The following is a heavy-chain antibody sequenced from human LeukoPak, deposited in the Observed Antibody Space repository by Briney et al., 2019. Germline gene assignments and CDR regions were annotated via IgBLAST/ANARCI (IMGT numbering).Heavy chain of an antibody. D-gene: IGHD3-9*01. CDR2: FDPENGEP. Sequence: ASVKVSCKVSGYTLTALSIHWVRQAPGKGLEWMGGFDPENGEPIYAQTFQGRISMTRNTSISTAYMELSSLRSEDTAVYYCARAELRYFDWPPGDYWGQGTLVTVSS. J-gene: IGHJ4*02. CDR3: ARAELRYFDWPPGDY. V-gene: IGHV1-24*01. CDR1: GYTLTALS.